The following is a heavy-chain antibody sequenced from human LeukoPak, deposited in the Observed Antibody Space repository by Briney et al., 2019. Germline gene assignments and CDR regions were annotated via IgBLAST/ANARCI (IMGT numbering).Heavy chain of an antibody. Sequence: GGSLRLSCAASGFTFSDYYMSWIRQAPGKGLGWVSSISISGSTIYYADSVKGRFTISRDNAKNSLYLQMNSLRAEDTAVYYCARVTPYYYGSGPEGWFDPWGQGTLVTVSS. CDR2: ISISGSTI. CDR1: GFTFSDYY. J-gene: IGHJ5*02. V-gene: IGHV3-11*01. D-gene: IGHD3-10*01. CDR3: ARVTPYYYGSGPEGWFDP.